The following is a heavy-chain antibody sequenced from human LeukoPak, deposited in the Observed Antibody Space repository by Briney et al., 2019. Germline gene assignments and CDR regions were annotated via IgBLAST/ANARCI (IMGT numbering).Heavy chain of an antibody. J-gene: IGHJ3*02. CDR3: ARARSSYGYGDAFDI. CDR1: GFTFSTYA. Sequence: GGSLRLSCAASGFTFSTYAMHWVRQAPGKGLEWVAVISYDGSSKYYADSVKGRFTISRDNSKNTLYLQMNSLRAEDTAVYYCARARSSYGYGDAFDIWGQGTMVTVSS. D-gene: IGHD5-18*01. V-gene: IGHV3-30*04. CDR2: ISYDGSSK.